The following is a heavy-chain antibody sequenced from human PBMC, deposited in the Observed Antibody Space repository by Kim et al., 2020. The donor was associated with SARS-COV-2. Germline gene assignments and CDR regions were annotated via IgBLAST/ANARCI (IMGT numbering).Heavy chain of an antibody. CDR2: VDYSGNT. J-gene: IGHJ4*02. Sequence: SETLSLTCTVSGGSLISYYWNWIRQSPGKGLEWIGYVDYSGNTNYNPSLSSRVTISIDKSKSQFSLKLNSVTAADTAVYYCARDRVTTILLDHWGQGIMVTVSS. V-gene: IGHV4-59*01. CDR3: ARDRVTTILLDH. CDR1: GGSLISYY. D-gene: IGHD4-17*01.